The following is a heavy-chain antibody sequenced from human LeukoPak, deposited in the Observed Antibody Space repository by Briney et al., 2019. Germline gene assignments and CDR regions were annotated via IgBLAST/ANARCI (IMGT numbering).Heavy chain of an antibody. J-gene: IGHJ3*02. V-gene: IGHV1-69*13. D-gene: IGHD3-22*01. CDR2: IIPIFGTA. CDR3: ARRSSAYYYDSSGYPPLGAFDI. Sequence: ASVKVSCKASGGTFSSYAISWVRQAPGQGLEWMGGIIPIFGTANYAQKFQGRVTITADESTSTAYMELSSLKASDTAMYYCARRSSAYYYDSSGYPPLGAFDIWGQGTMVTVSS. CDR1: GGTFSSYA.